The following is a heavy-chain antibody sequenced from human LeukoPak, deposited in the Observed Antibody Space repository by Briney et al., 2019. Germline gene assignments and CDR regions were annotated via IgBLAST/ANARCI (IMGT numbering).Heavy chain of an antibody. CDR1: GFTFSNYA. Sequence: GGPLRLFSAASGFTFSNYAMTWVRQAPGKGLDWVSSITGSGYTTYYADSVKGRFTISRDNSKNTLFLQMNSLRAEDTAIYYCVKGLTSTAPFDYWGQGTLVTVSS. V-gene: IGHV3-23*01. J-gene: IGHJ4*02. D-gene: IGHD1-1*01. CDR2: ITGSGYTT. CDR3: VKGLTSTAPFDY.